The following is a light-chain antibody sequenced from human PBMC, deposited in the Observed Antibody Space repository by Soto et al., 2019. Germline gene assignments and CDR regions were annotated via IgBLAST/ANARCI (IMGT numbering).Light chain of an antibody. Sequence: QSALTQPASVSGSPGQSIAISCTGTSSDVGAFNYVSWYQQHPGKAPKFMIFDVSSRPSGVSDRFSGSKSGNTASLTISGLQTEDEADYYCASYPTSSTYFFGPGTKVTVL. CDR1: SSDVGAFNY. CDR2: DVS. V-gene: IGLV2-14*03. J-gene: IGLJ1*01. CDR3: ASYPTSSTYF.